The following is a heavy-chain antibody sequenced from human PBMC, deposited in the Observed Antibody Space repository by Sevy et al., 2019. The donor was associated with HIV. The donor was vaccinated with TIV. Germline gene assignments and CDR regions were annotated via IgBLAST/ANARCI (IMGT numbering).Heavy chain of an antibody. CDR2: IIPIFGTP. D-gene: IGHD4-17*01. J-gene: IGHJ4*02. CDR1: GGTFNNHA. Sequence: ASVKVSCKASGGTFNNHAISWVRQAPGQGLEWMGGIIPIFGTPIYAQKFQGRVTITADESTSTAYMELSSLRSEDTAVYYCARRLTRYGDYTSAYYFDYWGQGTLVTVSS. V-gene: IGHV1-69*13. CDR3: ARRLTRYGDYTSAYYFDY.